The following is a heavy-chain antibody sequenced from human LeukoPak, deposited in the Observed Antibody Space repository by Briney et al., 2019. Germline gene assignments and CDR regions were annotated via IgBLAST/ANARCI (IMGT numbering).Heavy chain of an antibody. CDR2: IKQDGSEK. CDR1: GFTFSSYW. V-gene: IGHV3-7*01. Sequence: GGSLRLSCAASGFTFSSYWMSWVRQAPGKGLEWVASIKQDGSEKYYVDSVKGRFTISRDNAKNSLYLQMNSLRAEDTAVYYCARGYSGYDLDYWGQGTLVTVSS. D-gene: IGHD5-12*01. J-gene: IGHJ4*02. CDR3: ARGYSGYDLDY.